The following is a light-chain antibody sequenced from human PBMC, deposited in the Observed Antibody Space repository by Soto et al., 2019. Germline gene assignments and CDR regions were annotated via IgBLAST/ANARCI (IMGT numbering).Light chain of an antibody. CDR3: QHYGSSPST. CDR2: DAS. CDR1: ESVSYSY. V-gene: IGKV3D-20*01. Sequence: EIVLTQSPATMSLSPGERATLSCGASESVSYSYVAWYQQKAGLAPRLLIHDASTRASGIPDRFSGSKSGTDFTLTIRGLATEDAALYYCQHYGSSPSTVGQGTRLLIK. J-gene: IGKJ5*01.